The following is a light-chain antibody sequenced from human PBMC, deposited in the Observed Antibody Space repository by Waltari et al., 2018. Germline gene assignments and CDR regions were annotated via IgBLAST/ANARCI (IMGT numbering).Light chain of an antibody. J-gene: IGKJ2*01. Sequence: IVMTQTPLSLPFTPGEQASISCRARQSRLNPHDVFTYFDWFFQKPGQSPQLLIYTLAYRASGVPDRFSGTGSGSNFSLKISRVEAEDVGVYYCMQRLEFPYTFGQGTRLDIK. CDR3: MQRLEFPYT. V-gene: IGKV2-40*01. CDR1: QSRLNPHDVFTY. CDR2: TLA.